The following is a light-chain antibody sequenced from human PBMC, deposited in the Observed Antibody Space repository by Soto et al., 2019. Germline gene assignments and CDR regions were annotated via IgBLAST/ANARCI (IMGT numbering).Light chain of an antibody. V-gene: IGLV2-14*01. J-gene: IGLJ1*01. CDR3: SSYTRSSTLGV. CDR1: SSDVGGYNY. CDR2: EVS. Sequence: QSALTQPASVSGAPGQSITISCTGTSSDVGGYNYVSWYQQHPGKAPKLMIYEVSNRPSGVSNRFSGSKSGNTASLTISGLQAEDEADYSCSSYTRSSTLGVFGTGTKLTVL.